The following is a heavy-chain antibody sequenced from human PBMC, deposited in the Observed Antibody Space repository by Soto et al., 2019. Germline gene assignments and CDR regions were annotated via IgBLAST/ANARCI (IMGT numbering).Heavy chain of an antibody. Sequence: GGSLRLSCAASGFTFSDYYMSWIRQAPGKGLEWVSYISSSGSTIYYADSVKGRFTISRDNAKNSLYLQMNSLRAEDTAVYYCARDQFLAAAADVYYFDYWGQGTLVTVSS. CDR1: GFTFSDYY. J-gene: IGHJ4*02. V-gene: IGHV3-11*01. CDR3: ARDQFLAAAADVYYFDY. D-gene: IGHD6-13*01. CDR2: ISSSGSTI.